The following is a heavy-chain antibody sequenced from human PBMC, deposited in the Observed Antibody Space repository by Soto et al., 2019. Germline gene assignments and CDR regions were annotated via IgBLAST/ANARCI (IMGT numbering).Heavy chain of an antibody. CDR2: ITGSGDST. Sequence: EVQLLDSGGGLVQPGGSLRLSCAAYGFTFSSYAMSWVRQAPGKGLEWVSAITGSGDSTYYADSVKGRFTVSRDNSKNTLYLQMNSLRAEDTAVYYCAKVFVFTIREGFDYWGLGTLVTVSS. J-gene: IGHJ4*02. CDR1: GFTFSSYA. D-gene: IGHD3-3*01. V-gene: IGHV3-23*01. CDR3: AKVFVFTIREGFDY.